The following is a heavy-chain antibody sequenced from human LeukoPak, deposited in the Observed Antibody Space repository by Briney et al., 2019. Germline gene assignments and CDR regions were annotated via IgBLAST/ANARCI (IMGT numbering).Heavy chain of an antibody. CDR1: GFTFSSYA. J-gene: IGHJ3*02. V-gene: IGHV3-7*01. CDR3: ARDPGRSGPDAFDI. D-gene: IGHD2-15*01. Sequence: GGSLRLSCAASGFTFSSYAMSWVRQAPGKGLEWVANIKQDGSEKYYVDSVKGRFTISRDNAKNSLYLQMNSLRAEDTAVYYCARDPGRSGPDAFDIWSQGTMVTVSS. CDR2: IKQDGSEK.